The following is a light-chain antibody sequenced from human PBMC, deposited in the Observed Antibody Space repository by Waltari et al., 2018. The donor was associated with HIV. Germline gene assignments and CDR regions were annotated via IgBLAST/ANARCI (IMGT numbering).Light chain of an antibody. CDR3: AAWDDSLNGVI. J-gene: IGLJ2*01. Sequence: QSVLTQPPSASGTPGQRVTISCSGSSSNIGSNTVNWYQQLPGTAPKLLIYNNKQRPAVVPDRFSGSKAGTSASLAISGLQSEDEADYYCAAWDDSLNGVIFGGGTKLTVL. V-gene: IGLV1-44*01. CDR2: NNK. CDR1: SSNIGSNT.